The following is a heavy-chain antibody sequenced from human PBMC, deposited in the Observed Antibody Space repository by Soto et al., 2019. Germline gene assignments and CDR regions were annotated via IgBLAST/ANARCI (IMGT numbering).Heavy chain of an antibody. J-gene: IGHJ4*02. CDR3: ATLHSYGVDY. Sequence: SETLCLTCSVSGISISPYYWSWVRQPPGKGLEWLGYILYNGNSNYNPSLKSRVTLSLDTSKNQFSLELMSVTAADTAVYYCATLHSYGVDYWGQGILVTVSS. CDR1: GISISPYY. D-gene: IGHD2-8*01. CDR2: ILYNGNS. V-gene: IGHV4-59*08.